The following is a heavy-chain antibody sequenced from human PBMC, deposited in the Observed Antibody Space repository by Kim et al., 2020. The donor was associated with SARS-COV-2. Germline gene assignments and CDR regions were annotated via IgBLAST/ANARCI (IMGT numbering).Heavy chain of an antibody. CDR1: GFTLSSSW. CDR3: TRVSRSDGGDY. CDR2: IKEDGSEK. Sequence: GGSLRLSGAASGFTLSSSWMNWVRQAPGKGLEWVATIKEDGSEKYYVDSVKGRFTISRDNAKNSLFLQMNSLRVEDTAVYYCTRVSRSDGGDYWGQGTLVTVSS. V-gene: IGHV3-7*01. D-gene: IGHD1-26*01. J-gene: IGHJ4*02.